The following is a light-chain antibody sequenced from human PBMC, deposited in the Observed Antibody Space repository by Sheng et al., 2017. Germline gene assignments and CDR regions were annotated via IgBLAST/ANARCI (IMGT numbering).Light chain of an antibody. V-gene: IGKV3-15*01. CDR2: GAS. J-gene: IGKJ4*01. CDR3: QQYDKWPLP. CDR1: QSVNTN. Sequence: EIVMTQSPATLSMSPGERATLSCRASQSVNTNLAWYQQKPGRAPRLLIYGASTRATDIPARFSGSGSGTEFTLTISSLQSEDFAVYYCQQYDKWPLPFGGGTKVEIK.